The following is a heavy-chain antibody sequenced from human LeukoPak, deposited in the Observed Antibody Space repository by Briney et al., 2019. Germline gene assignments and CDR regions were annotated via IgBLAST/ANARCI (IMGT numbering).Heavy chain of an antibody. D-gene: IGHD6-19*01. CDR3: ARGRGVAVAAYFQH. J-gene: IGHJ1*01. CDR1: GDTFSNYA. V-gene: IGHV1-46*01. CDR2: INPSGGST. Sequence: ASVKVSCKASGDTFSNYAITWVRQAPGQGLEWMGIINPSGGSTSYAQKFQGRVTMTRDMSTSTVYMELSSLRSEDTAVYYCARGRGVAVAAYFQHWGQGTLVTVSS.